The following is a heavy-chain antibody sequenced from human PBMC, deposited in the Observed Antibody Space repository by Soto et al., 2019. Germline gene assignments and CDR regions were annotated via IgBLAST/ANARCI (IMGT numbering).Heavy chain of an antibody. Sequence: GASVKVSCKASGGTFTDYAFSWVRQAPGQGLEWMGGIIPIFRSSNFAQKFQGRLTIFADASAGTAYMELSSLRSDDTAIYYCAKAVGFQQHLLVFDLWGQGTLVTVSS. D-gene: IGHD1-1*01. V-gene: IGHV1-69*13. CDR1: GGTFTDYA. CDR3: AKAVGFQQHLLVFDL. CDR2: IIPIFRSS. J-gene: IGHJ4*02.